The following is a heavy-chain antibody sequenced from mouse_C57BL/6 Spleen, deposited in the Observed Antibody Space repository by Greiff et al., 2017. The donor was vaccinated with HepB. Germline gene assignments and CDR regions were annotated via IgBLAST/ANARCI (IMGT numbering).Heavy chain of an antibody. Sequence: QVQLQQSGPELVKPGASVKISCKASGYAFSSSWMNWVKQRPGKGLEWIGRIYPGDGDTNYNGKFKGKATLTADKSSSTAYMQLSSLTSEDSAVYFCARGGTRGAMDYWGQGTSVTVSS. D-gene: IGHD3-3*01. J-gene: IGHJ4*01. CDR2: IYPGDGDT. V-gene: IGHV1-82*01. CDR3: ARGGTRGAMDY. CDR1: GYAFSSSW.